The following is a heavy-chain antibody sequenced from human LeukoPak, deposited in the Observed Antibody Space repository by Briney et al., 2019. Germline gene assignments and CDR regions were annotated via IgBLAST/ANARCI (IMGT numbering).Heavy chain of an antibody. J-gene: IGHJ4*02. CDR3: AKVPIVGATIGYFDF. D-gene: IGHD1-26*01. Sequence: GGSLRLSCAASGFTFSNYAMNWARQAPGKGLEWVSGISGGGGSTSYADSVKGRFTISRDKSKNTLFLQMNSLRAEDTAVYFCAKVPIVGATIGYFDFWGQGTLVTVSS. CDR1: GFTFSNYA. CDR2: ISGGGGST. V-gene: IGHV3-23*01.